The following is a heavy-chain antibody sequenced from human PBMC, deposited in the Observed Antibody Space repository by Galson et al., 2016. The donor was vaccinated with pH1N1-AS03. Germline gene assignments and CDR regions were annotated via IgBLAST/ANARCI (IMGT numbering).Heavy chain of an antibody. CDR1: GFTISNFG. CDR2: IPYDGSNK. CDR3: AKDPASGEVWDILGALNWFDP. D-gene: IGHD1-26*01. J-gene: IGHJ5*02. Sequence: SLRLSCAASGFTISNFGMHWVRQAPGKGLEWVAVIPYDGSNKYYADSVKGRFTISRDNSKNTLYLQMNSLRAEDTAVYYCAKDPASGEVWDILGALNWFDPWGQGTLVTVSS. V-gene: IGHV3-30*18.